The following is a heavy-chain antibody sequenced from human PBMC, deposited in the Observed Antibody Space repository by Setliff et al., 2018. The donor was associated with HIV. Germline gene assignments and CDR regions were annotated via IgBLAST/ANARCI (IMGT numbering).Heavy chain of an antibody. J-gene: IGHJ5*02. CDR2: LDSTGTS. V-gene: IGHV4-4*07. D-gene: IGHD6-25*01. Sequence: PSETLSLTCTVSGDSITAYYWTWIRQPPGKGLEWIGRLDSTGTSSYNPSLESRVTMSVDTSKNQFSLTLTSVTAADTAVYYCARDGARDGYNLDSWGQGTLVTVS. CDR1: GDSITAYY. CDR3: ARDGARDGYNLDS.